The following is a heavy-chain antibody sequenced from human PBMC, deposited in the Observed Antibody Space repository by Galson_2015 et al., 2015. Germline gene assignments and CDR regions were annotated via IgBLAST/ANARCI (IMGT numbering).Heavy chain of an antibody. V-gene: IGHV3-21*01. CDR1: GFAFSNYA. CDR3: ATAKRPRSHYFSKSLVCGWRATLCTSAPAFPERLAVSPLARSSRTSAACTASLQGLDTAYF. Sequence: SLRLSCAASGFAFSNYAMHWVRQAPGKGLEWVSSITISSRHIYYTDSVRGRFTISRDNAKNTLSLQMKGLRAEDTAIYYCATAKRPRSHYFSKSLVCGWRATLCTSAPAFPERLAVSPLARSSRTSAACTASLQGLDTAYF. CDR2: ITISSRHI. J-gene: IGHJ1*01. D-gene: IGHD6-25*01.